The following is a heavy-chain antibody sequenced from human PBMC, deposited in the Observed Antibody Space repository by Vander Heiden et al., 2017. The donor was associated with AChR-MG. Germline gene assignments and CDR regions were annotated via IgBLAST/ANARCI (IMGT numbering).Heavy chain of an antibody. CDR3: ARGRGATLTRPLDY. CDR1: GGSFSGYY. Sequence: QVQLQQWGAGLLKPSETLSLTCAVYGGSFSGYYWSWIRQPPGKGLEWIGEINHSGSTNYNPSLKSRVTISVDTSKNQFSLKLSSVTAADTAVYYCARGRGATLTRPLDYWGQGTLVTVSS. V-gene: IGHV4-34*01. D-gene: IGHD4-17*01. CDR2: INHSGST. J-gene: IGHJ4*02.